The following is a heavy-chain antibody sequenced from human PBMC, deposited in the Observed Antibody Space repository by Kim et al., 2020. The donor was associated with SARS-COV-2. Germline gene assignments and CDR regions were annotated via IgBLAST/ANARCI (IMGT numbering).Heavy chain of an antibody. CDR2: IIPIFGTA. CDR3: ASRWRFGEVLYYYYYGMDV. V-gene: IGHV1-69*13. D-gene: IGHD3-10*01. CDR1: GGTFSSYA. Sequence: SVKVSCKASGGTFSSYAISWVRQAPGQGLEWMGGIIPIFGTANYAQKFQGRVTITADESTSTAYMELSSLRSEDTAVYYCASRWRFGEVLYYYYYGMDVWGQGTTVTVSS. J-gene: IGHJ6*02.